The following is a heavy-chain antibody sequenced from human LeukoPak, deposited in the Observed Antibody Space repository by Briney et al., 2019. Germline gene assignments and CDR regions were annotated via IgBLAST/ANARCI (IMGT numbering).Heavy chain of an antibody. V-gene: IGHV3-74*01. CDR2: INSDGSST. J-gene: IGHJ4*02. CDR3: ARGQRKVGAIDY. CDR1: GFTFSSYW. Sequence: GGSLGLSCAASGFTFSSYWMHWVRQAPGKGLVWVSRINSDGSSTSYADSVKGRFTISRDNAKNTLYLQMNSLRAEDTAVYYCARGQRKVGAIDYWGQGTLVTVSS. D-gene: IGHD1-26*01.